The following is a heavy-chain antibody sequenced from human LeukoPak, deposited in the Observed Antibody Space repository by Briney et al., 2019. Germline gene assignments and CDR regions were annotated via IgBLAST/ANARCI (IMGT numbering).Heavy chain of an antibody. D-gene: IGHD4-17*01. CDR2: INPNSGGT. Sequence: GASVKVSCKASGYTFTGYYMHWVRQAPGQGLEWMGWINPNSGGTNYAQKFQGRVTMTRDTSISTAYMELSRLRSDDTAVYYCARDYYGVSTPDLYYYYYMDVWGKGTTVTVSS. CDR3: ARDYYGVSTPDLYYYYYMDV. J-gene: IGHJ6*03. CDR1: GYTFTGYY. V-gene: IGHV1-2*02.